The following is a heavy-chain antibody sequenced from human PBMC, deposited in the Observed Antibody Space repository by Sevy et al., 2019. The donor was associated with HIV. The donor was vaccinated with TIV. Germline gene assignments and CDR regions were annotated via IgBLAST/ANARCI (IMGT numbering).Heavy chain of an antibody. CDR1: GFAFSSYA. V-gene: IGHV3-30-3*01. J-gene: IGHJ6*02. Sequence: GGSLRLSCAASGFAFSSYAMHWVRQAPGKGLESVAVISYDGSNKYYADSVKGRFTISRDNSKNTLYLQMNSLRAEDTAVYYCARDLQVRSPWGNYYYYGMDVWGQGTTVTVSS. CDR3: ARDLQVRSPWGNYYYYGMDV. CDR2: ISYDGSNK. D-gene: IGHD3-16*01.